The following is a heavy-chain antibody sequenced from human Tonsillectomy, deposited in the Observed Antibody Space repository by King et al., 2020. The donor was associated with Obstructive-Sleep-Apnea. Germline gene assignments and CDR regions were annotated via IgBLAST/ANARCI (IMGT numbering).Heavy chain of an antibody. Sequence: VQLVKSGGGLVQPGRSLRLSCAASGFKFDDYAMYWVRQAPGKGLEWVSGISWNSDNIAYTDSLKGRFTISRDNAKNSLYLQMNSLRVEDTAFYYCARGGVAGQFDYWGQGTLVTVS. CDR3: ARGGVAGQFDY. CDR1: GFKFDDYA. J-gene: IGHJ4*02. CDR2: ISWNSDNI. V-gene: IGHV3-9*01. D-gene: IGHD6-19*01.